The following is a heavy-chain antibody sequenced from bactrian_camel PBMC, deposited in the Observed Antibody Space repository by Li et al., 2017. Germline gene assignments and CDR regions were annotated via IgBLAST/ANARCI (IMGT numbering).Heavy chain of an antibody. D-gene: IGHD6*01. CDR2: STKGSDNT. Sequence: HVQLVESGGGLVQPGGSLRLSCAASGFTASSYWMYWVRQAPGKALEWVSTSTKGSDNTYWADFVKGRFTISRDNDKNTLYLQLNKLKTEDTAIYYCVKDEAGAWFGYEYNYWGQGTQVTVS. V-gene: IGHV3S1*01. CDR3: VKDEAGAWFGYEYNY. CDR1: GFTASSYW. J-gene: IGHJ4*01.